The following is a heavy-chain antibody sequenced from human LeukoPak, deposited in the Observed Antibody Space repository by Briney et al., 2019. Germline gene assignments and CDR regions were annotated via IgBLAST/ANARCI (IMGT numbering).Heavy chain of an antibody. D-gene: IGHD1-1*01. CDR3: ASGSLEFDN. Sequence: SQTLSLIFAISGDSVSVNSATWNWIRQSPSRGLEWLGRTYYRSKWYNDYALSVKSRISINSDTSKNQFSLQLNSVTPEDTAVYYCASGSLEFDNWGQGTLVTVSS. CDR1: GDSVSVNSAT. CDR2: TYYRSKWYN. V-gene: IGHV6-1*01. J-gene: IGHJ4*02.